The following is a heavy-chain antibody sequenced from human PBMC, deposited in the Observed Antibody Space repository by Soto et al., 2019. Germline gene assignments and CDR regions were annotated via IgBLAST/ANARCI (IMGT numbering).Heavy chain of an antibody. V-gene: IGHV3-23*01. D-gene: IGHD3-9*01. Sequence: PGGSLRLACAASGFTFSSYAMSWFRQAPGKGLEWVSAISGSGGSTYYADSVKGRFTISRDNSKNTLYLQMNSLRAEDTALYYCAKEQTRLRYFDWLPLDYWGQGTLVTVSS. CDR3: AKEQTRLRYFDWLPLDY. J-gene: IGHJ4*02. CDR1: GFTFSSYA. CDR2: ISGSGGST.